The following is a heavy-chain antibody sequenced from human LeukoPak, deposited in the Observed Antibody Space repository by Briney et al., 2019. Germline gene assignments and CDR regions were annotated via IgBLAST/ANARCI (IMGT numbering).Heavy chain of an antibody. J-gene: IGHJ3*02. CDR2: IYYSGST. D-gene: IGHD1-26*01. CDR1: GGSISSYY. Sequence: SETLSLTCTVSGGSISSYYWSWIRQPPGKGLEWIGYIYYSGSTSYNPSLKSRVTISVDTSKNQFSLKLISVTAADTVVYYCASPYSLYVAFDIWGQGTMVTVSS. V-gene: IGHV4-59*08. CDR3: ASPYSLYVAFDI.